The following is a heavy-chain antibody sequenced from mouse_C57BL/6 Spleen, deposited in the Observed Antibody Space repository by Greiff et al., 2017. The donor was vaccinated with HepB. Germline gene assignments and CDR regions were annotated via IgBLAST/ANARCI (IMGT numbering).Heavy chain of an antibody. CDR3: ARSRDYLDY. J-gene: IGHJ2*01. CDR2: IDPSDSYT. V-gene: IGHV1-50*01. CDR1: GYTFTSYW. Sequence: QVQLQQPGAELVKPGASVKLSCKASGYTFTSYWMQWVKQRPGQGLEWIGEIDPSDSYTNYNQKFKGKATLTVDTSSSTAYMQLSSLTSEDSAVYYCARSRDYLDYWGQGTTLTVSS.